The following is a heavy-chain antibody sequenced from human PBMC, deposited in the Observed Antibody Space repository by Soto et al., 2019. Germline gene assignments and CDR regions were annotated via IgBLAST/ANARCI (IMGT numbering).Heavy chain of an antibody. D-gene: IGHD1-1*01. V-gene: IGHV4-4*07. J-gene: IGHJ5*02. Sequence: SSETLSLTCTVSGASISGFYWSWIRKSAGKGLEWIGRIYATGTTDYNPSLKSRVMMSVDTSKKQFSLKLRSVTAADTAVYYCVRDGTKTLRDWFDPWGQGISVTVSS. CDR3: VRDGTKTLRDWFDP. CDR2: IYATGTT. CDR1: GASISGFY.